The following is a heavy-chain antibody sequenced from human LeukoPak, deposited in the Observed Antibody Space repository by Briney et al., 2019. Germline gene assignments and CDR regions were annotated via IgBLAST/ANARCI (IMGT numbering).Heavy chain of an antibody. CDR2: IYYSGST. V-gene: IGHV4-59*01. CDR1: GGSISSYY. D-gene: IGHD6-13*01. CDR3: AKYLSLRSSWYQVCCWFDP. J-gene: IGHJ5*02. Sequence: SETLSLTCTVSGGSISSYYWSWIRQPPGKGLEWIGCIYYSGSTNYNPSFKSRVTISVDTSKNQFSLKLSSVTAADTAVYYCAKYLSLRSSWYQVCCWFDPWGQGTLVTVP.